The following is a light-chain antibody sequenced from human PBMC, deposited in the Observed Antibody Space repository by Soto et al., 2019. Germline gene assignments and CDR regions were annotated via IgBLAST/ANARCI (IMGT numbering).Light chain of an antibody. J-gene: IGKJ3*01. CDR1: QDISSF. CDR3: QQYDSFPFT. CDR2: GAS. Sequence: DIQMTQSPSSLPASVGDRVTITCQASQDISSFLNWYQHKPGKAPKLLIYGASTLEAGVPSRFSGSRSGTEFTFTISSLQPEDIATYYCQQYDSFPFTFGPGTAVDL. V-gene: IGKV1-33*01.